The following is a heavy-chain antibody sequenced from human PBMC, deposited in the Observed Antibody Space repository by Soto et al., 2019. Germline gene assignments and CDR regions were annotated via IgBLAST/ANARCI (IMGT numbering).Heavy chain of an antibody. Sequence: PVASVKVSCKASGYTFTSYYMHWVRQAPGQGLEWMGIINPSGGSTSYAQKFQGRVTMTRDTSTSTVYMELSSLRSEDTAVYYCASGYCISTSCYVNWFDPWGQGTLVTVSS. V-gene: IGHV1-46*01. CDR2: INPSGGST. J-gene: IGHJ5*02. D-gene: IGHD2-2*01. CDR1: GYTFTSYY. CDR3: ASGYCISTSCYVNWFDP.